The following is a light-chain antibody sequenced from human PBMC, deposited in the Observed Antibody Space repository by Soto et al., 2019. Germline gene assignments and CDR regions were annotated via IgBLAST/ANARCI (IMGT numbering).Light chain of an antibody. CDR1: QSVSIY. J-gene: IGKJ4*01. V-gene: IGKV3-15*01. Sequence: EIVMTQSPATLSVSPGERVTLSCRASQSVSIYLAWYQQRPGQASRPLIYGASTRATGIPARFSASGSGTEFTLTINSLQSEDFAVYYCQQYNYWPLTFGGGTKV. CDR2: GAS. CDR3: QQYNYWPLT.